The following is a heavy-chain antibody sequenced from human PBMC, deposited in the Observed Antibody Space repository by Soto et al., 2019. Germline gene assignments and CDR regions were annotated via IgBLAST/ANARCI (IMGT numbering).Heavy chain of an antibody. CDR1: GDTFTIYD. J-gene: IGHJ4*02. CDR2: VNPNNGNT. D-gene: IGHD7-27*01. Sequence: ASVKVSFKASGDTFTIYDFNWLRQATGQGLEWMGWVNPNNGNTKSSQKFQDRVTISRDTSASTAYMELTSLRSEDTAVYYCARDTGDGTFDFWGQGTLVTVSS. CDR3: ARDTGDGTFDF. V-gene: IGHV1-8*03.